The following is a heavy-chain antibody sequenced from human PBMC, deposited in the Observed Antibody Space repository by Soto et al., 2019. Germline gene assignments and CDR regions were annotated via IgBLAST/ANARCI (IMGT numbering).Heavy chain of an antibody. CDR3: ARDLGVRTYYDFWSGLYWFDP. CDR1: GYTFTSYG. D-gene: IGHD3-3*01. V-gene: IGHV1-18*01. J-gene: IGHJ5*02. Sequence: GASVKVSGKASGYTFTSYGISWVRQAPGQGLEWMGWISAYNGNTNYAQKLQGRVTMTTDTSTGTAYMELRSLRSDDTAVYYCARDLGVRTYYDFWSGLYWFDPWGQGTLVTVSS. CDR2: ISAYNGNT.